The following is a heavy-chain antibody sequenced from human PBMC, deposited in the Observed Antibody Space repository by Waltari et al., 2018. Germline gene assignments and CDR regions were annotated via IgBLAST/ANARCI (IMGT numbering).Heavy chain of an antibody. J-gene: IGHJ6*03. Sequence: QVQLQESGPGLVKPSETLSLTCTVSGGSISSYYWSWIRQPPGKGLEWIGYIYYSGRHNYNPSLESRVTISVHTSKNQFSLQLSSLTAADTAVYYCARAPGDSDYYYYYMDVSGKGTTVTVSS. CDR3: ARAPGDSDYYYYYMDV. D-gene: IGHD2-21*01. CDR1: GGSISSYY. V-gene: IGHV4-59*01. CDR2: IYYSGRH.